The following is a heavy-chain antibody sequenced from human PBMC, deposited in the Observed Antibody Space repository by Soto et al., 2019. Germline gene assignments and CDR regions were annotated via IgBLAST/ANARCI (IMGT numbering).Heavy chain of an antibody. Sequence: PSETVSLTCTVSGGSITNYYWRYIRQPAGKGLEWIGRIYTKERTNYNLSFRNRVTMSVDTSKNQFSLKLDAVTAADTAVYYCARYDYKDGGNSCFVPWCPGTLGTVSS. CDR2: IYTKERT. D-gene: IGHD3-16*01. CDR1: GGSITNYY. V-gene: IGHV4-4*07. CDR3: ARYDYKDGGNSCFVP. J-gene: IGHJ5*02.